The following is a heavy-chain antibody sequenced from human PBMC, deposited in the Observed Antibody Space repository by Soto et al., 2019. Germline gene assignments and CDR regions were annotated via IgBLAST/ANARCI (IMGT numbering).Heavy chain of an antibody. CDR1: GGSFSGYY. D-gene: IGHD4-17*01. J-gene: IGHJ4*02. V-gene: IGHV4-34*01. Sequence: SETLSLTCAVYGGSFSGYYWSWIRQPPGKGLEWSGEINHSGSTNYNPSLKLRVTISVATSKNQFSRKLSSVPAADTAVYYCARRRRYGDFDYWGQGTLVTVSS. CDR3: ARRRRYGDFDY. CDR2: INHSGST.